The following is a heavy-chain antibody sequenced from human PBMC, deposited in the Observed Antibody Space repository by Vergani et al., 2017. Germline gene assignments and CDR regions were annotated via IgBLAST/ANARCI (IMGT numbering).Heavy chain of an antibody. CDR1: GGSISSGGYY. D-gene: IGHD6-13*01. J-gene: IGHJ4*02. V-gene: IGHV4-61*02. Sequence: QVQLQESGPGLVKPSQTLALTCTVSGGSISSGGYYWSWIRQSAGKGLEWIGRIYTSGSTNYNPSLKSRVTMSVDTSKNQFSLKLSSVTAADTAVYYCAVGYSSSFDYWGQGTLVTVSS. CDR3: AVGYSSSFDY. CDR2: IYTSGST.